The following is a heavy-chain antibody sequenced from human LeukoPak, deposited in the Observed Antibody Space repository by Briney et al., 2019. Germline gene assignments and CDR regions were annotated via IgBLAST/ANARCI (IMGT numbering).Heavy chain of an antibody. CDR1: GFTFSSYE. D-gene: IGHD2-2*02. V-gene: IGHV3-48*03. CDR2: INRSGSTI. CDR3: ATKGYCSSTSCYKDGWFDP. J-gene: IGHJ5*02. Sequence: GGSLRLSCAPSGFTFSSYEINWVRQAPGKGLEWVSYINRSGSTIYYAHSVKGRFTISRDNAKNALYLQMNSLRAEDTAVYYCATKGYCSSTSCYKDGWFDPWGQGTLVTVSS.